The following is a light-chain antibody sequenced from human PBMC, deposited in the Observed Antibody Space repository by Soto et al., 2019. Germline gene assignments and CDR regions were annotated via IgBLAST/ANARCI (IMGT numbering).Light chain of an antibody. J-gene: IGKJ5*01. CDR3: QQRSNWPRIT. Sequence: EIMLTQSPATVALSPGERATLSCRAIQSVSSKLAWYQQKPGQAPRLLIYDASNRATGIPARFSGSGSGTDFTLTISSLEPEDFALYYCQQRSNWPRITFGQGTRLEI. CDR2: DAS. CDR1: QSVSSK. V-gene: IGKV3-11*01.